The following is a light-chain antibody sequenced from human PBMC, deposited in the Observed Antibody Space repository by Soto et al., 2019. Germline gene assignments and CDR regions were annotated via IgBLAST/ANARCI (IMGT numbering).Light chain of an antibody. J-gene: IGKJ4*01. Sequence: EIVLTQSPGTLSLSPGERATLSCRASQSVSSSYLAWYQQKPGQAPRLLIYGASSRATGIPDRFRGSGSGTDFARTISRLEPEDLAVYYCQQYYSSLGLTFGGGTKVEIK. V-gene: IGKV3-20*01. CDR1: QSVSSSY. CDR3: QQYYSSLGLT. CDR2: GAS.